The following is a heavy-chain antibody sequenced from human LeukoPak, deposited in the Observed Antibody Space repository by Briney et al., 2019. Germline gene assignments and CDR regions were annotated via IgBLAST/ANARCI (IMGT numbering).Heavy chain of an antibody. CDR3: ARGYTYYYDSSGYSY. CDR2: ISSSGSTI. V-gene: IGHV3-48*03. CDR1: GFTLNSYE. Sequence: PGGSLRLSCAASGFTLNSYEMNWVRQAPGKGLEWVSYISSSGSTIYYADSVKGRFTISRDNAKNSLYLQMNSLRAEDTAVYYCARGYTYYYDSSGYSYWGQGTLVTVSS. D-gene: IGHD3-22*01. J-gene: IGHJ4*02.